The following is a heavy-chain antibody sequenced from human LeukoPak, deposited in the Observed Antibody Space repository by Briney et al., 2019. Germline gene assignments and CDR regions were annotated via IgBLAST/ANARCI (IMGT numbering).Heavy chain of an antibody. Sequence: ASVKVSCKVSGYTLTELSMHWVRQAPGKGLEWMGGFDPEDGETIYAQKFQGRVTMTEDTSTDTAYMELSSLRSEDTAVYYFATASSTSRHHLLNWFDPWGQGTLVTVSS. J-gene: IGHJ5*02. D-gene: IGHD2-2*01. CDR1: GYTLTELS. CDR2: FDPEDGET. CDR3: ATASSTSRHHLLNWFDP. V-gene: IGHV1-24*01.